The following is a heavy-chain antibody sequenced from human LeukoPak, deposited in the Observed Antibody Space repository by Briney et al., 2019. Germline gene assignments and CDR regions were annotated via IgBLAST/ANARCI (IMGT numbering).Heavy chain of an antibody. J-gene: IGHJ6*04. CDR1: GYSFTSYW. CDR3: ARRNIGIVADV. CDR2: IYPGDSDT. Sequence: GESLKISCKGPGYSFTSYWIGWVRQLPGKGLEWIGIIYPGDSDTRYSPSFQGQVTISADNSISTAYLQWSSLKASDTAMYYCARRNIGIVADVWGKGTTVTVSS. D-gene: IGHD2-21*01. V-gene: IGHV5-51*01.